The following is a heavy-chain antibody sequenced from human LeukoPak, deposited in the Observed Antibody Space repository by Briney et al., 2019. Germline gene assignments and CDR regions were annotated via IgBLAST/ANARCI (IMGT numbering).Heavy chain of an antibody. CDR1: GGSFSGYY. D-gene: IGHD3-10*01. V-gene: IGHV4-34*01. J-gene: IGHJ5*02. CDR3: ARANYYGSGAYNWFDP. Sequence: TSETLSLTCAVYGGSFSGYYWSWIRQPPGKGLEWIGEINHSGSTNYNPSLKSRATISADTSKNQFSLKLSSVTAADTAVYYCARANYYGSGAYNWFDPWGQGTLVTVSS. CDR2: INHSGST.